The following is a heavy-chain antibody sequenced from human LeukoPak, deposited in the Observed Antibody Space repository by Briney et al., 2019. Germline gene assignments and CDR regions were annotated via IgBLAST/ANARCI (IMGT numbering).Heavy chain of an antibody. CDR3: AKDLDVAVTTNDY. Sequence: GGSLRLSCAASGXTFSSYWMHWVRQAPGKGLEWVSGIGGSGDRTYFADSVKGRFTISRDNSKNTLYLQMNSLRAEDTAVYYCAKDLDVAVTTNDYWGQGTLVTVSS. CDR1: GXTFSSYW. CDR2: IGGSGDRT. V-gene: IGHV3-23*01. D-gene: IGHD4-17*01. J-gene: IGHJ4*02.